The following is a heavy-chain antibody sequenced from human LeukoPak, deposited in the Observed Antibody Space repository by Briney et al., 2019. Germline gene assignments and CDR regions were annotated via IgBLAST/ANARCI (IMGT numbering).Heavy chain of an antibody. CDR2: ITSAGGCT. V-gene: IGHV3-21*01. CDR3: ATSGGFVLPNAITGNWYMDV. Sequence: GGSLRLSCRASGFTFSDYSMNWVRQAPGKGLAWVASITSAGGCTYYADSVKGRFTISRDNAQNSLFLQMNSLRAEDTAVYFCATSGGFVLPNAITGNWYMDVWGRGTSVTVSS. J-gene: IGHJ6*03. CDR1: GFTFSDYS. D-gene: IGHD2-2*01.